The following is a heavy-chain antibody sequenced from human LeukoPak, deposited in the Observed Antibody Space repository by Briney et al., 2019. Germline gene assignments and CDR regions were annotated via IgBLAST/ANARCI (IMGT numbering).Heavy chain of an antibody. D-gene: IGHD6-13*01. V-gene: IGHV6-1*01. Sequence: SQTLSLTCAISGDSVSSNSATWNWIRQSPSRGLEWLGRTYYRSKWYNDYAVSVKSRIAINPDTSKNQFSLQLNSVTPENTAVYYCIREAPAGRSFDYWGQGTQVTVSS. J-gene: IGHJ4*02. CDR1: GDSVSSNSAT. CDR3: IREAPAGRSFDY. CDR2: TYYRSKWYN.